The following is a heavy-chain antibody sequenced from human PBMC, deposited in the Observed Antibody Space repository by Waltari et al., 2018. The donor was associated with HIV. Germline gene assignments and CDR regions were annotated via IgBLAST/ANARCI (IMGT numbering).Heavy chain of an antibody. CDR3: ARAWFGDYFDY. Sequence: QVQLVQSGAEVKKPGSSVKVSCTASGGTFSSYALSWVRQAPGQGREWMGGISPIFGTANYAQKFQGRVTITADESTSTAYMELSSLRSEDTAVYYCARAWFGDYFDYWGQGTLVTVSS. CDR2: ISPIFGTA. J-gene: IGHJ4*02. V-gene: IGHV1-69*01. CDR1: GGTFSSYA. D-gene: IGHD3-10*01.